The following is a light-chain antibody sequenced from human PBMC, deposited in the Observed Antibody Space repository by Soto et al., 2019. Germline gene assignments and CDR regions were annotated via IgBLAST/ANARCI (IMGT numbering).Light chain of an antibody. V-gene: IGLV2-14*01. CDR1: SSDVGGYNY. J-gene: IGLJ1*01. CDR3: SSSTSSSCYV. CDR2: DVS. Sequence: SVLTQPASVSGSPGQSITISCTGTSSDVGGYNYVSWYQQHPGKAPKLMIYDVSNRPSGVSNRFSGSKSGNTASLTISGLQAEDEADYYCSSSTSSSCYVFGTGTRSPS.